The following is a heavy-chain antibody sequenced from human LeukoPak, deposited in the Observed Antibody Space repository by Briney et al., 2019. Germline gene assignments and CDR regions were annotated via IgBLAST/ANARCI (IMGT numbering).Heavy chain of an antibody. CDR3: AKVARSKTTVTTYFDY. V-gene: IGHV3-23*01. J-gene: IGHJ4*02. Sequence: GSLRLSCAASGFTFSSYAMSWVRQGPGEGLGVGSAIYGSGGSTYYADSVKGRFTISRDNSKNTLYLQMNSLRAEDTAVYYCAKVARSKTTVTTYFDYWGQGTLVTVSS. CDR2: IYGSGGST. D-gene: IGHD4-11*01. CDR1: GFTFSSYA.